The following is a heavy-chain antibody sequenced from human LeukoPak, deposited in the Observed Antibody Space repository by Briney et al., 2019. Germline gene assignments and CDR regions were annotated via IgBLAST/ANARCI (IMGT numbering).Heavy chain of an antibody. J-gene: IGHJ5*02. CDR3: ATAGNRFRYFDWFHQYNWFDL. Sequence: ASVTVSRTVSGYTLTELSMHWVRHAPGKGLEWVGGFYPEDGETILAQKYQGRATMTGDRPPDPAYMQLNSLRSEDTAVYHCATAGNRFRYFDWFHQYNWFDLWGQGTLVTVSS. D-gene: IGHD3-9*01. CDR1: GYTLTELS. CDR2: FYPEDGET. V-gene: IGHV1-24*01.